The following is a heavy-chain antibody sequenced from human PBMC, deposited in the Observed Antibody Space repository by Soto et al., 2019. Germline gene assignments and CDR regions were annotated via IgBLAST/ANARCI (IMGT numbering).Heavy chain of an antibody. Sequence: EVQLVETGGGLIQPGGSPRLSCAASGFTVSSNYMNWVRQAPGKGLEWLSIIYSDATTYYADSVKGRFTISRDNFKNTLYLQMNNLRAEDTAVYYCAILSNWGQGTLVTVSS. V-gene: IGHV3-53*02. CDR2: IYSDATT. CDR3: AILSN. CDR1: GFTVSSNY. J-gene: IGHJ4*02. D-gene: IGHD6-6*01.